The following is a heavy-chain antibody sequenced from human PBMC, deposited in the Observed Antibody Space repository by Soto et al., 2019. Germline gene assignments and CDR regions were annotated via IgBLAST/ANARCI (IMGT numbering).Heavy chain of an antibody. J-gene: IGHJ4*02. V-gene: IGHV3-15*01. Sequence: GGSLRLSCPVSVFNLTKAWMSWVRQAPGKGLEWIGLSKSKADGVAIAYAAPVIGRFTISRDESKNTMFLQINSLIIEDTAVYYCATDCPRCSTDFWGQGTLVTVSS. CDR3: ATDCPRCSTDF. CDR2: SKSKADGVAI. CDR1: VFNLTKAW. D-gene: IGHD2-15*01.